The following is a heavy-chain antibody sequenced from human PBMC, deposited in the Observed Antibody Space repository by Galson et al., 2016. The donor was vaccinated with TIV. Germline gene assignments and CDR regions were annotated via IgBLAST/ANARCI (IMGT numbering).Heavy chain of an antibody. J-gene: IGHJ4*02. CDR1: GYNLASYW. Sequence: QSGAEVKKAGESLKISCKGSGYNLASYWIGWVRQMPGKGLEWMGVTYPGNSETRYSPSFHGQVTISADKSIGTAFLQWGSLKASDTTVYYCARHSASAFPSHFDVWGQGTLVTVSS. CDR3: ARHSASAFPSHFDV. CDR2: TYPGNSET. V-gene: IGHV5-51*01. D-gene: IGHD6-25*01.